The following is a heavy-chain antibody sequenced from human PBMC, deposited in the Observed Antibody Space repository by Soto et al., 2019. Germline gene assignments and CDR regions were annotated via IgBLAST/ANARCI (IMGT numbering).Heavy chain of an antibody. CDR2: ISGNGIST. Sequence: GGSLRLSCAASGFTFNNYAMSWVRQAPGKGLEWVSAISGNGISTYYADSVRGRFTISRDNSENTLFLQMNRLRADDTAAYYCTRDAIYMVRGTDNWFDTWGQGTLVTVSS. CDR1: GFTFNNYA. CDR3: TRDAIYMVRGTDNWFDT. D-gene: IGHD3-10*01. J-gene: IGHJ5*02. V-gene: IGHV3-23*01.